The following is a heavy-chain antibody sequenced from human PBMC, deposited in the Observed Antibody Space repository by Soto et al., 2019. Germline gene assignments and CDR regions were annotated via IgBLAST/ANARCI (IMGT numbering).Heavy chain of an antibody. CDR3: ASGSGAECSGRSCYSRNYYYYYMDV. V-gene: IGHV1-18*01. D-gene: IGHD2-15*01. J-gene: IGHJ6*03. Sequence: GASVKVSCKASGYTFTSYGISWVRQAPGQGLEWMGWISAYNGNTNYAQKLQGRVTMTTDTSTSTAYMELRSLRSDDTAVYYCASGSGAECSGRSCYSRNYYYYYMDVWGKGTTVTVSS. CDR2: ISAYNGNT. CDR1: GYTFTSYG.